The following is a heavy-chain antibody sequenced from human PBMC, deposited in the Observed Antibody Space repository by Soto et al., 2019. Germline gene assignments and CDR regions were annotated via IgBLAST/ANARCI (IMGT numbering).Heavy chain of an antibody. J-gene: IGHJ3*02. Sequence: GASLKVSCKASGYTFTGYYMHWVRQAPGQGLEWMGWINPNSGGTNYAQKFQGWVTMTRDTSISTAYMELSRLRSDDTAVYYCARDRGTDGYSSSWDAFDIWGQGTMVTVSS. CDR2: INPNSGGT. CDR3: ARDRGTDGYSSSWDAFDI. CDR1: GYTFTGYY. D-gene: IGHD6-13*01. V-gene: IGHV1-2*04.